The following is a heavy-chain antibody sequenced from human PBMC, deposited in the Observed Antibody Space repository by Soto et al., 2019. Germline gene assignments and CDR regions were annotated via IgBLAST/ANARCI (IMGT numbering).Heavy chain of an antibody. CDR3: AHQEVVSYFDS. J-gene: IGHJ4*02. Sequence: QITLKESGPALVKPTQTLTLNCTFSGFSLSASAEAVAWVRQPPGKALEWLALIYWDDDKYYNPSLKSRLTITKDSSKNEVVLTMTNMNPVDTGTYYCAHQEVVSYFDSWGQGSMVTVPS. CDR1: GFSLSASAEA. CDR2: IYWDDDK. D-gene: IGHD6-6*01. V-gene: IGHV2-5*02.